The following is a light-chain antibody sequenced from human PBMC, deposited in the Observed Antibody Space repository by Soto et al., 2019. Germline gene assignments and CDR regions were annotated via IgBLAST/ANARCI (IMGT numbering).Light chain of an antibody. J-gene: IGLJ3*02. V-gene: IGLV2-14*01. Sequence: QSALTQPASVSGSPGQSITISCTGTSSDVGGYNSVSWYQQHPGKAPKLMIYEVTNRPSGVSNRFSGSKSGNTASLTISGLQAEDEADYYCSSWTSSSTRVFGGGTQLTVL. CDR2: EVT. CDR1: SSDVGGYNS. CDR3: SSWTSSSTRV.